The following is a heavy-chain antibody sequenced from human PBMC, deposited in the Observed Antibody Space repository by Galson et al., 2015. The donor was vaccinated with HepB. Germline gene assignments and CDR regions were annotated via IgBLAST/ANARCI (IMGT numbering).Heavy chain of an antibody. V-gene: IGHV1-69*10. D-gene: IGHD5-18*01. Sequence: SVKVSCKASGGTFSSYAISWVRQAPGQGLEWMGGIIPILGIANYAQKFQGRVTITADKSTSTAYMELSSLRSEDTAVYYCATAALVLIYYYYMDVWGKGTTVTVSS. CDR2: IIPILGIA. CDR1: GGTFSSYA. J-gene: IGHJ6*03. CDR3: ATAALVLIYYYYMDV.